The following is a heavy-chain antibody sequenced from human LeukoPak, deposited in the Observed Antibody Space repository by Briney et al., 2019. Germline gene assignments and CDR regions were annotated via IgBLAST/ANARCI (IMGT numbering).Heavy chain of an antibody. V-gene: IGHV3-30*16. D-gene: IGHD1-14*01. J-gene: IGHJ5*02. CDR2: ISYDGSNK. CDR3: AREGPGFDP. CDR1: GFTFSSYA. Sequence: PGGSLRLSCVVSGFTFSSYAMHWVRQAPGKGLEWVAVISYDGSNKYYADSVKGRFTISRDNSKNTLYLQMNSLRAEDTAVYYCAREGPGFDPWGQGTLVTVSS.